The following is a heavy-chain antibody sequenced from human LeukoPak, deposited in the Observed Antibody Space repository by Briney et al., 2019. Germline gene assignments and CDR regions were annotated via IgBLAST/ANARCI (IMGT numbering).Heavy chain of an antibody. D-gene: IGHD1-26*01. J-gene: IGHJ4*02. CDR2: IYSGGST. V-gene: IGHV3-53*01. CDR1: GFTVSSNY. CDR3: ARWGVGDY. Sequence: SGGSLRLSCAASGFTVSSNYMSWVRQASGKGLEWVSVIYSGGSTYYADSVKGRFTISRDNAKNSLYLQMNSLRAEDTALYYCARWGVGDYWGQGTLVTVSS.